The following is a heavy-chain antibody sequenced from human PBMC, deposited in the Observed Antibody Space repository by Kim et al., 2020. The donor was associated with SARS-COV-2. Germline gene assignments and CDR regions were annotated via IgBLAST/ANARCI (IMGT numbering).Heavy chain of an antibody. CDR3: ARVHYDSSGYYYYYYYYGMAY. V-gene: IGHV3-33*01. J-gene: IGHJ6*02. CDR1: GFTFSSYG. D-gene: IGHD3-22*01. Sequence: GGSLRLSCAASGFTFSSYGMHWVRQAPGKGLEWVSDICYDGSNKYYADSVKGRFTISRDNSKNTLYLQMNSLRAEDTAVYYCARVHYDSSGYYYYYYYYGMAYWGQGTLVTVSS. CDR2: ICYDGSNK.